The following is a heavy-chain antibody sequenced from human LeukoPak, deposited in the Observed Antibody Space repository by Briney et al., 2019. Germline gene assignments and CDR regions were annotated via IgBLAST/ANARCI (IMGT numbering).Heavy chain of an antibody. D-gene: IGHD1-26*01. V-gene: IGHV7-4-1*02. J-gene: IGHJ6*02. Sequence: ASVKVSCKASGYTFTSYAMNWVRQAPGQGLEWMGWINTNTGNPMYAQGFTGRFVFSLDTSVSTAYLQISSLKAEDTAVYYCARDRVGGTTVYYYGMDVWGQGTTVTVSS. CDR2: INTNTGNP. CDR3: ARDRVGGTTVYYYGMDV. CDR1: GYTFTSYA.